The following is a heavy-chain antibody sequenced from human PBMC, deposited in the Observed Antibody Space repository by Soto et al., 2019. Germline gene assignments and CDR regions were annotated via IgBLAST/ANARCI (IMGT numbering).Heavy chain of an antibody. CDR1: GDSISTSNW. J-gene: IGHJ6*02. V-gene: IGHV4-4*02. CDR2: IYHSGST. Sequence: QVQLQESGPGLVKPSGTLSLTCAVSGDSISTSNWWTWVRQPPGKGLEWIGEIYHSGSTNYNPSLKNRVTISVDKSKNQFSLNLSSVTAADTAVYYCASAKAGGGKYKYYYGIDVWGQGTTVTVSS. D-gene: IGHD1-1*01. CDR3: ASAKAGGGKYKYYYGIDV.